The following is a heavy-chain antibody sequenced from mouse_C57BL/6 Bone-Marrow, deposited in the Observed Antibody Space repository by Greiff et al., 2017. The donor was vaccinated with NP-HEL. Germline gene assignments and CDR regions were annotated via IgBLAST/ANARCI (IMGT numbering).Heavy chain of an antibody. CDR2: IYPGGGYT. D-gene: IGHD2-5*01. CDR3: ARKAYYSNYYYFDY. Sequence: QVQLQQSGAELVRPGTSVKMSCKASGYTFTNYWIGWAKQRPGHGLEWIGDIYPGGGYTNYNEKFKGKATLTADKSSSTAYMQFSSLTSEDSAIYYCARKAYYSNYYYFDYWGQGTTLTVSS. V-gene: IGHV1-63*01. J-gene: IGHJ2*01. CDR1: GYTFTNYW.